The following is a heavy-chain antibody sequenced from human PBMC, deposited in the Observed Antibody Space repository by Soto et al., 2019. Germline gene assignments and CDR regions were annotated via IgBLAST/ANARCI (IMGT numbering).Heavy chain of an antibody. J-gene: IGHJ4*02. V-gene: IGHV3-30*18. D-gene: IGHD2-15*01. CDR1: GFTFSSYG. Sequence: GGSLRLSCAASGFTFSSYGMHWVRQAPGKGLEWVAVISYDGSNKYYADSVKGRFTISRDNSKNTLYLQMNSLRAEDTAVYYCAKELTDIVVVVAASCLDYWGQGTLVTVSS. CDR3: AKELTDIVVVVAASCLDY. CDR2: ISYDGSNK.